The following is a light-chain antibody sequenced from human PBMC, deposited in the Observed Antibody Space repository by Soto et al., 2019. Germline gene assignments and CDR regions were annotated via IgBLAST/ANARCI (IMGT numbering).Light chain of an antibody. V-gene: IGLV2-11*01. Sequence: QSALTQPRSVSGSPGQSVTISCTGTSSDVGAYSYVSWYQQHPGKAPKLMIYDVTKRPSGVPDRFSGTKSGNTASLTISGLQAEDEADYYCCSYAGSYTWVFGSGTKVTV. CDR1: SSDVGAYSY. J-gene: IGLJ1*01. CDR2: DVT. CDR3: CSYAGSYTWV.